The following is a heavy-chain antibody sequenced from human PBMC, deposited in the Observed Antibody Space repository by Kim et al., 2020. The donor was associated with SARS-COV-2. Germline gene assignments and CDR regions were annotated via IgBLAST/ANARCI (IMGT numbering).Heavy chain of an antibody. CDR2: ILRDGSER. V-gene: IGHV3-7*01. Sequence: GGSLRLSCVESGITSSSYWLTWVRQAPGKGLEWVANILRDGSERYYGDSVKGRFTISRDNAKSSVFLQMNSLRSEDTAVYYCGISGIWGQGTLVTVS. CDR3: GISGI. CDR1: GITSSSYW. J-gene: IGHJ4*02.